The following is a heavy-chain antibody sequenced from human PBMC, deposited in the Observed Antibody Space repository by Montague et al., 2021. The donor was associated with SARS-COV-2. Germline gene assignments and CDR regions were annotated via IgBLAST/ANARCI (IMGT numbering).Heavy chain of an antibody. CDR3: ARDYTNFDAFDI. D-gene: IGHD2-8*01. Sequence: SLRLSCAASGFNFISCDMNWVRQAPGKGLEWVSSISSSSTYIHYADSVKGRVTISRDKAKNLVFLQMNSLRAEDTAVYYCARDYTNFDAFDIWGQGTTVTVSA. CDR2: ISSSSTYI. J-gene: IGHJ3*02. CDR1: GFNFISCD. V-gene: IGHV3-21*01.